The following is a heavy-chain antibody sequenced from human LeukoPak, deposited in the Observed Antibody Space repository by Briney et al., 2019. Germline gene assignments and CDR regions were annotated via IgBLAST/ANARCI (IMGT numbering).Heavy chain of an antibody. CDR1: GFTFSSYW. CDR3: ARGVCGGNCYYKFDI. CDR2: IKQDGSEK. D-gene: IGHD2-15*01. V-gene: IGHV3-7*01. Sequence: GGSLRLSCAASGFTFSSYWMSWVRQAPGKGLEWVANIKQDGSEKYYVDSVKGRFTISRDNAKNSVYLQMNSLRAEDTAVYYCARGVCGGNCYYKFDIWGQGTMVTVSS. J-gene: IGHJ3*02.